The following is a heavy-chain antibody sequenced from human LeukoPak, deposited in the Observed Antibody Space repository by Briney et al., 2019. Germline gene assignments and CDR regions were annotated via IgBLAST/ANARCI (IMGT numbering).Heavy chain of an antibody. Sequence: ASVKVSCKASGYTFTSYYVYWVRQAPGQGLEWMGIINPSDGSTSYAQKFQGRVTMTRDTSTSTVYMELSSLRSEDTAVYYCARRSRWGDILTGWVYYFDYWGQGTLVTVSS. J-gene: IGHJ4*02. CDR3: ARRSRWGDILTGWVYYFDY. V-gene: IGHV1-46*01. CDR2: INPSDGST. CDR1: GYTFTSYY. D-gene: IGHD3-9*01.